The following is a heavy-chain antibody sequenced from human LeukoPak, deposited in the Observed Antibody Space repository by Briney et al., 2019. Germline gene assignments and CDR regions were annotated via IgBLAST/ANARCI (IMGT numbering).Heavy chain of an antibody. V-gene: IGHV3-48*03. CDR1: GFTFSSYE. J-gene: IGHJ4*02. Sequence: PGGFLRLPCAASGFTFSSYEMNWVRQAPGKGLEWVSYISSSGSTIYYADSVKGRFTISRDNAKNSLYLQMNSLRAEDTAVYYCARFTGGYSVPDYWGQGTLVTVSS. CDR2: ISSSGSTI. D-gene: IGHD5-18*01. CDR3: ARFTGGYSVPDY.